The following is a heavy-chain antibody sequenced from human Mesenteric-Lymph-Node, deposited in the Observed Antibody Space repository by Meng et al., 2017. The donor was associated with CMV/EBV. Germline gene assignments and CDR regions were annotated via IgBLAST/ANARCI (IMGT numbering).Heavy chain of an antibody. CDR3: ARDLGSYYYGSGPFDY. D-gene: IGHD3-10*01. CDR1: GYTFTSYA. J-gene: IGHJ4*02. V-gene: IGHV7-4-1*02. CDR2: INTNTGNP. Sequence: SGYTFTSYAMNWGRQAPGQGLEWMGWINTNTGNPTYAQGFTGRFVFSLDTSVSTAYLQISSLKAEDTAMYYCARDLGSYYYGSGPFDYWGQGTLVTVSS.